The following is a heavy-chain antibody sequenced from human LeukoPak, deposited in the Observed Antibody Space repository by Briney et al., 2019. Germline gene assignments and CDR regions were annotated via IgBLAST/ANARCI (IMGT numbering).Heavy chain of an antibody. CDR3: AISIVGATTRWFDP. CDR2: INHSGST. Sequence: PSETLSLTCAVYGGSFSGYCWSWIRQPPGKGLEWIGEINHSGSTNYNPSLKNRVTISVDTSKNQFSLKLSSVTAADTAVYYCAISIVGATTRWFDPWGQGTLVTVSS. J-gene: IGHJ5*02. D-gene: IGHD1-26*01. CDR1: GGSFSGYC. V-gene: IGHV4-34*01.